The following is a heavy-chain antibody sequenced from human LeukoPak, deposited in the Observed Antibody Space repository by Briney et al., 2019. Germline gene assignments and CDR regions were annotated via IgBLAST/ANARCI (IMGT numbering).Heavy chain of an antibody. D-gene: IGHD1-26*01. V-gene: IGHV3-23*01. J-gene: IGHJ4*02. CDR2: ISGSGGST. CDR1: GFTFSSYS. Sequence: PGGSLRLSCAASGFTFSSYSMNWVRQAPGKGLEWVSAISGSGGSTYYADSVKGRFTISRDNSKNTLYLQMNSLRAEDTAVYYCAKSIAIVGATQFDYWGQGTLVTVSS. CDR3: AKSIAIVGATQFDY.